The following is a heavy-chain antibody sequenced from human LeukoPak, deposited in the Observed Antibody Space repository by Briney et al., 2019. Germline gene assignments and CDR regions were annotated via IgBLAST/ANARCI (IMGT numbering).Heavy chain of an antibody. CDR1: GFTLGDYA. CDR3: TRVGNGAVAGTVDN. J-gene: IGHJ4*02. V-gene: IGHV3-49*04. Sequence: PGRSLRLSCTASGFTLGDYAMSWVRQAPGKGLEWVGYIRSNAYGGTTDYAASVKGRFTISRDDSKSIAYLLMNSLKTEDTAVYYCTRVGNGAVAGTVDNWGQGTLVTVSS. D-gene: IGHD6-19*01. CDR2: IRSNAYGGTT.